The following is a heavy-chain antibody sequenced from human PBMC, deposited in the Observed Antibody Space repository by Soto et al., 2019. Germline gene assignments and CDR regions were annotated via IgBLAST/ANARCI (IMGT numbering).Heavy chain of an antibody. Sequence: PSETLSLTCTVSGVSISSVDYYWSWIRQHPGKGLEWIGYIYHRGTTYYNPSLKSRITTSIDTSKNQFSLKLSSVTAADTAVYYCARHPIAAAGSCWFDPWGQGTLVTVSS. V-gene: IGHV4-30-4*01. CDR2: IYHRGTT. J-gene: IGHJ5*02. D-gene: IGHD6-13*01. CDR3: ARHPIAAAGSCWFDP. CDR1: GVSISSVDYY.